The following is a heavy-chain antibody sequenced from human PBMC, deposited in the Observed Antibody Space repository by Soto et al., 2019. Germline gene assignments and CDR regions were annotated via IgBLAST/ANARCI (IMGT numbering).Heavy chain of an antibody. Sequence: SETLSLTCAVSGYSISSGYYWGWIRQPPGKGLEWIGSIYHSGSTYYNPSLKSRVTISVDTSKNQFSLKLSSVTAADTAVYYCARTYYYDSSGLNWFDPWGQGTLVTVSS. V-gene: IGHV4-38-2*01. J-gene: IGHJ5*02. CDR3: ARTYYYDSSGLNWFDP. CDR1: GYSISSGYY. D-gene: IGHD3-22*01. CDR2: IYHSGST.